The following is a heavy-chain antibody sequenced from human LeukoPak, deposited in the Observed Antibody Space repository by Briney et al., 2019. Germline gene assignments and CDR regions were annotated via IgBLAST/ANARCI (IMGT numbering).Heavy chain of an antibody. V-gene: IGHV4-34*01. CDR2: INHSGST. CDR3: ARVRRTPSYYYDSSGYYDLDY. D-gene: IGHD3-22*01. J-gene: IGHJ4*02. Sequence: PSETLSLTCAVYGGSFSGYYWSWTRQPPGKGLEWIGEINHSGSTNYNPSLKSRVTISVDTSKNQFSLKLSSVTAADTAVYYCARVRRTPSYYYDSSGYYDLDYWGQGTLVTVSS. CDR1: GGSFSGYY.